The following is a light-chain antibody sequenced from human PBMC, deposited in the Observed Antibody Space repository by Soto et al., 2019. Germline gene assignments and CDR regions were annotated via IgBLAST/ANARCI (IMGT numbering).Light chain of an antibody. CDR2: AAS. CDR1: QGISSY. Sequence: DIQLTQSPSFLSASVGDRVTITCRASQGISSYLAWYQQKPGEAPKLLIYAASTLQSGVPSRFSGSGSGTEFTLTISSLQPEDFATYYCQQLNSYPLSCGQGTRLEIK. CDR3: QQLNSYPLS. V-gene: IGKV1-9*01. J-gene: IGKJ5*01.